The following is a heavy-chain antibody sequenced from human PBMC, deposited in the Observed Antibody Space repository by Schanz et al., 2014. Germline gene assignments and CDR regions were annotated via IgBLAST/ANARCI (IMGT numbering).Heavy chain of an antibody. CDR2: VSRSTPDI. Sequence: ESGGGLVQPGGSLRLSCATSGLTFTSAWMSWVRQAPGKGLEWVSYVSRSTPDIYYADSVKGRFTMSRDNAKNSVFLQMNSLRAEDTAVYYCAKYRGYYRVSGSYRELEYWGQGTLVTVFS. J-gene: IGHJ4*02. CDR3: AKYRGYYRVSGSYRELEY. CDR1: GLTFTSAW. D-gene: IGHD3-10*01. V-gene: IGHV3-48*01.